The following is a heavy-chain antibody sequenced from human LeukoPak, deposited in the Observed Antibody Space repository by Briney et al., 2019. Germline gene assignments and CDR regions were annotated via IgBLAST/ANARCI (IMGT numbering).Heavy chain of an antibody. CDR1: GGYISSSTYY. Sequence: KTSETLSLTCTVSGGYISSSTYYWGWIRQPSGKGLEWIGTINYSGSTFYNPSLKSRVTISVDTSKNQFSLMLNSVTAADTALYFCARARLSKVRGITNFDYCGQGTVVTVSS. J-gene: IGHJ4*02. CDR2: INYSGST. CDR3: ARARLSKVRGITNFDY. V-gene: IGHV4-39*01. D-gene: IGHD3-10*01.